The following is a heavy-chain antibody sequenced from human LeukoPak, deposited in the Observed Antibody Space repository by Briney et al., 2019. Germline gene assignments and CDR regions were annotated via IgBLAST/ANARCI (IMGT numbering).Heavy chain of an antibody. CDR1: GYSISSGYY. V-gene: IGHV4-38-2*02. D-gene: IGHD6-6*01. CDR2: IYHSGST. Sequence: TSETLSLTCTVSGYSISSGYYWGWIRQPPGKGLEWIGTIYHSGSTYYNPSLKSRVTISVDTSKNQFSLKLSSVTAADTAVYYCARDLGIAARPDYWGQGTLVTVSS. CDR3: ARDLGIAARPDY. J-gene: IGHJ4*02.